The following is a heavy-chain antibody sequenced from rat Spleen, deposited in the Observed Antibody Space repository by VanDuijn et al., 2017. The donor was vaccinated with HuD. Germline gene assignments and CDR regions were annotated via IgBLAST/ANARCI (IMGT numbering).Heavy chain of an antibody. CDR2: IWSGGST. J-gene: IGHJ3*01. V-gene: IGHV2-1*01. CDR3: TSPFRWFAY. CDR1: GFSLTSNS. Sequence: VQLKESGPGLVQPSQTLSLTCTVSGFSLTSNSVHWVRQPPGKGLEWMGGIWSGGSTDYNSALKSRLSISRDTSKSQVFLKMNSLQTEDTVIYFCTSPFRWFAYWGQGTLVTVSS.